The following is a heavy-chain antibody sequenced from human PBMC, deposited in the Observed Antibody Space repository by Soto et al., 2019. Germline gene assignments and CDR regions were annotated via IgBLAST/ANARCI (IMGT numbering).Heavy chain of an antibody. CDR2: ISAYNGNT. V-gene: IGHV1-18*01. Sequence: QVQLVQSGAEVKKPGASVKVSCKASGYTFTSYGIGWVRQAPGQGLEWMGWISAYNGNTNYAQKLQARVTMTTDTSTRTADMELRSLRSDDTAVYYCARTFGNPTTHFGMDVWGQGTTVTVSS. CDR3: ARTFGNPTTHFGMDV. CDR1: GYTFTSYG. D-gene: IGHD3-10*01. J-gene: IGHJ6*02.